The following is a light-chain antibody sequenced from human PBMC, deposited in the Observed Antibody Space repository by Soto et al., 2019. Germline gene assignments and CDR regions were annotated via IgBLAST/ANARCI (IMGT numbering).Light chain of an antibody. Sequence: QSVLTQPASVSGSPGQSITISCTGTSSDVGSYNYVSWYQQHPGKAPKLMIYDVSNRPSGVSNRFSGPKSGNTASLTISGLQAEDEADYYCSSYSISSTLGVFGGGTKLTVL. CDR1: SSDVGSYNY. CDR3: SSYSISSTLGV. J-gene: IGLJ2*01. CDR2: DVS. V-gene: IGLV2-14*01.